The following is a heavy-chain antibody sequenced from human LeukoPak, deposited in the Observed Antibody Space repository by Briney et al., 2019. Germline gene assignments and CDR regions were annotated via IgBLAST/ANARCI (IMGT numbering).Heavy chain of an antibody. V-gene: IGHV1-24*01. CDR2: FDPEDGET. Sequence: ASVKVSCKVSGYTLTELSMHWVRQAPGKGLEWMGGFDPEDGETIYAQKFQGRVTMTEDTSTDTAYMELSSLRSEDTAVYYCATDPDYSNYGDAFDIWGQGTMVTVSS. J-gene: IGHJ3*02. CDR1: GYTLTELS. CDR3: ATDPDYSNYGDAFDI. D-gene: IGHD4-11*01.